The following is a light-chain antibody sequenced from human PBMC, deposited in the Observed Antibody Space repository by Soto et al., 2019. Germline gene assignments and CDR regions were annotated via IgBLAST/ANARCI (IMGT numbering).Light chain of an antibody. CDR1: QSVSSSY. CDR2: SAS. V-gene: IGKV3-20*01. CDR3: QQDGSSIFT. Sequence: DIVLTQSPGTLSLSPGERPTLSCRASQSVSSSYLACYQQKPGQSPRLLIYSASCRATGIPDRFSGSGTGTDLTLTISRLEPEDFAVYYFQQDGSSIFTFGPGTNVNIK. J-gene: IGKJ3*01.